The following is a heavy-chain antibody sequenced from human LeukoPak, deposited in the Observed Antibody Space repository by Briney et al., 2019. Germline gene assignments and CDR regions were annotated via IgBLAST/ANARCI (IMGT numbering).Heavy chain of an antibody. CDR1: GFTFSSYA. CDR2: ISGSGGST. D-gene: IGHD3-22*01. CDR3: ARGDYYDSSGYKIDY. V-gene: IGHV3-23*01. J-gene: IGHJ4*02. Sequence: GGSLRLSCAASGFTFSSYAVNWVRQAPGKGLEWVSAISGSGGSTYYADSVKGRFTISRDNSKNTLYLQMNSLRAEDTAVYYCARGDYYDSSGYKIDYWGQGTLVTVSS.